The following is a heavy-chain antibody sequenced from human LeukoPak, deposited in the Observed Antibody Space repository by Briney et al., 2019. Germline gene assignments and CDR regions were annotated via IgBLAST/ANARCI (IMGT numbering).Heavy chain of an antibody. CDR3: ARHQLYGDSLGY. D-gene: IGHD4-17*01. J-gene: IGHJ4*02. CDR1: GYSFTSYW. CDR2: IDPSDSYT. V-gene: IGHV5-10-1*01. Sequence: GESLKISCKGSGYSFTSYWISWVRQMPGQGLEWMGRIDPSDSYTNYSPSLQGHVTISADKSISTAYLQWSSLKASDTAMYYCARHQLYGDSLGYWGQGTLVTVSS.